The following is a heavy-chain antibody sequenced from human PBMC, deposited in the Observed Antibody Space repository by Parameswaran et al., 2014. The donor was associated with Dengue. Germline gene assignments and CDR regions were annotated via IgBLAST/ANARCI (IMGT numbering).Heavy chain of an antibody. CDR2: INHSGST. CDR3: ARGRGPLTYYYGSGSFKYYFDY. D-gene: IGHD3-10*01. J-gene: IGHJ4*02. V-gene: IGHV4-34*01. Sequence: RWIRQPQEGLEWIGEINHSGSTNYNPSLKSRVTISVDTSKNQFSLKLSSVTAADTAVYYCARGRGPLTYYYGSGSFKYYFDYWGPGNPGHRLL.